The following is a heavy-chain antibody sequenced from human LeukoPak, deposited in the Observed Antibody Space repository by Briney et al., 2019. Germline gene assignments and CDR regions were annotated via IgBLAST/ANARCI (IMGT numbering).Heavy chain of an antibody. D-gene: IGHD6-19*01. J-gene: IGHJ4*02. CDR1: GFSFSAYI. Sequence: GGSLRLSCVASGFSFSAYIMHWVRQAPGKGLEYVSAIRSDGSSTFYPNSVKGRFTISRDNSKSTLYLQMGSLRAGDTAVYYCTRRYGGHSGWAGYHDSWGQGTLVTVSS. V-gene: IGHV3-64*01. CDR3: TRRYGGHSGWAGYHDS. CDR2: IRSDGSST.